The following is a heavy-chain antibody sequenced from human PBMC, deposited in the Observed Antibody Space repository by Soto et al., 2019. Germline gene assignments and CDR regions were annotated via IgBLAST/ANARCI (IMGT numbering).Heavy chain of an antibody. J-gene: IGHJ5*02. CDR1: GFTFSSYA. CDR3: AREYYYDSSGPNNWFDP. D-gene: IGHD3-22*01. Sequence: HPGGSLRLSCAASGFTFSSYAMNWVRQAPGKGLEWVSYISSSSSTIYYADSVKGRFTISRDNAKNSLYLQMNSLRDEDTAVYYCAREYYYDSSGPNNWFDPWGQGTLVTVSS. V-gene: IGHV3-48*02. CDR2: ISSSSSTI.